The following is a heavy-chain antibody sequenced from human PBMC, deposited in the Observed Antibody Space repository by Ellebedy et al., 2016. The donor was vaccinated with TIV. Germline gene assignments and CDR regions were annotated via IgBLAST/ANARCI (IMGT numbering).Heavy chain of an antibody. CDR1: GFTFSSYW. V-gene: IGHV3-7*01. J-gene: IGHJ4*02. D-gene: IGHD2-21*02. Sequence: GGSLRLXXAASGFTFSSYWISWVRQAPGKGLEWVANIKQDGSEKNYVDSVKGRFTISRDNGKNSLYLQMNSLRAEDTAVYYCATNCGGDCYSLWVYWGQGTLVTVSS. CDR3: ATNCGGDCYSLWVY. CDR2: IKQDGSEK.